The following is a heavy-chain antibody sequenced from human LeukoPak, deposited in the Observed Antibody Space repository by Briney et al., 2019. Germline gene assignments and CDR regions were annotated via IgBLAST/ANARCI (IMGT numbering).Heavy chain of an antibody. Sequence: PGGSLRLSCAVSGFTFRTYAMSWVRQAPGKGLEWVSAISGSGGTTYYADSVKGRFTISRDNSKNTLYLQMNSLRAEDTAVCYCAKLSTFGDLSRVRFDPWGQGTLVTVSS. CDR2: ISGSGGTT. V-gene: IGHV3-23*01. CDR1: GFTFRTYA. D-gene: IGHD3-10*01. CDR3: AKLSTFGDLSRVRFDP. J-gene: IGHJ5*02.